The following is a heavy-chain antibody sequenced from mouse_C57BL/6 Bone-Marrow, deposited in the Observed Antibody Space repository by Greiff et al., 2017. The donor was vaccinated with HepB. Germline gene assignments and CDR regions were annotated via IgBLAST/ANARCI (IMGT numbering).Heavy chain of an antibody. J-gene: IGHJ4*01. CDR2: IDPSDSYT. V-gene: IGHV1-59*01. CDR1: GYTFTSYW. D-gene: IGHD1-1*01. CDR3: AREDYYYGSSLMDY. Sequence: QVQLQQPGAELVRPGTSVKLSCKASGYTFTSYWMHWVKQRPGQGLEWIGVIDPSDSYTNYNQKFKGKATLTVDTSSSTAYMQLSSLTSEDSAVYYCAREDYYYGSSLMDYWGQGTSVTVSS.